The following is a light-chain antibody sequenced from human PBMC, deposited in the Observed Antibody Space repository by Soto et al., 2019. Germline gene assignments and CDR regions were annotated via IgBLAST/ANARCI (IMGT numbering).Light chain of an antibody. J-gene: IGKJ5*01. Sequence: DIQMTQSQSSLSASVGDRVTIICQASQDITNSLNWYQQQPGKAPKLLIHDSSNLETGVPSRFSGSGSGTYFSFTISSLQPEDIATYYCQQYDTLPLTFGQGTRLEIK. CDR2: DSS. CDR3: QQYDTLPLT. CDR1: QDITNS. V-gene: IGKV1-33*01.